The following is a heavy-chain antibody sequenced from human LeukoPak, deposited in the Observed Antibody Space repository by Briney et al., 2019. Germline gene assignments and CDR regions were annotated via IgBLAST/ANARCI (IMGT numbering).Heavy chain of an antibody. V-gene: IGHV3-48*02. CDR3: AIVVVTNYGMDV. J-gene: IGHJ6*02. D-gene: IGHD2-15*01. CDR2: IYSGAGPK. Sequence: GGSLRLSCAASGLTFSDYTVNWVRQAPGKGLEWISNIYSGAGPKYYADSVKGRFTISRDNAENSVSLQMSSVRDEDTAVYYCAIVVVTNYGMDVWGQGTTVTVSS. CDR1: GLTFSDYT.